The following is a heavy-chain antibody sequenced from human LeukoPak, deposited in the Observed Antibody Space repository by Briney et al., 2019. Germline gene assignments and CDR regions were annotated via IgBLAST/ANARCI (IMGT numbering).Heavy chain of an antibody. CDR1: GYSFTSYW. D-gene: IGHD5-18*01. Sequence: GESLSISCEGSGYSFTSYWISWVRQMPGKGLEWMGRIDPSDSYTNYSPSFQGHVTISADKSISTAYLQWSSLKASDTAMYYCATLDTATLNAFDIWGQGTMVTVSS. CDR2: IDPSDSYT. J-gene: IGHJ3*02. CDR3: ATLDTATLNAFDI. V-gene: IGHV5-10-1*01.